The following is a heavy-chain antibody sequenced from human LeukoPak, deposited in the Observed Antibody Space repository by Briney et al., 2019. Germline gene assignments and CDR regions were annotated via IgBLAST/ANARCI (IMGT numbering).Heavy chain of an antibody. CDR2: FGTAGDT. V-gene: IGHV3-13*01. CDR1: GFTLRMYD. D-gene: IGHD4/OR15-4a*01. Sequence: GGSLRLSCVASGFTLRMYDVHWVRLPAGEGLEWVSGFGTAGDTYYPDSVRGRFTISRENGKNSFYLQMNNLRVGDTAVYYCARGADNGDNWHFDLWGRGTLVTVSS. CDR3: ARGADNGDNWHFDL. J-gene: IGHJ2*01.